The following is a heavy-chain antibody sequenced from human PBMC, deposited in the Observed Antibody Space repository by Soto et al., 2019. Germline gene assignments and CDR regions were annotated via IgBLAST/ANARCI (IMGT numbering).Heavy chain of an antibody. CDR1: GGSISSSNW. CDR2: SYHSGST. D-gene: IGHD6-19*01. J-gene: IGHJ6*02. Sequence: KPWETLSLTCAVSGGSISSSNWWSRVRQPPGKGLEWIGESYHSGSTNDNPSLKSRVTISVDKSKNHFSLKLSSVTAADTDVYYCAREGIAVSCTQSSFCDPRYYGMDVWGQGTTVTVSS. V-gene: IGHV4-4*02. CDR3: AREGIAVSCTQSSFCDPRYYGMDV.